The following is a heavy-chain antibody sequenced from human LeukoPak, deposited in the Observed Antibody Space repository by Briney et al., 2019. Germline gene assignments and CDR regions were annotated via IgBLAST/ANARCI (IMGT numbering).Heavy chain of an antibody. CDR3: ARNHVGGVIQPGNDAFVI. Sequence: ASVKVSCKASGYSFTNYYIHWVRQAPGQGLEWMGIINHRGGSTSYAQKFQGRATLTRDTSTTTMYMELSSLRSDDTAVYYCARNHVGGVIQPGNDAFVIWGQRTMVTVSS. CDR1: GYSFTNYY. J-gene: IGHJ3*02. V-gene: IGHV1-46*01. D-gene: IGHD2-21*01. CDR2: INHRGGST.